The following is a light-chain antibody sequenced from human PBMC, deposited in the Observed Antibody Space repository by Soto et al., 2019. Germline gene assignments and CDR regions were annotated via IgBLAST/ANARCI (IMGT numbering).Light chain of an antibody. CDR2: DAS. CDR1: QRVRSY. Sequence: EIVLTQSPATLSLSPGARATLSCRASQRVRSYLACYQQKPGQAPRLLIYDASNRATGLPARFSGSGSGTDSSLTISRQEGEGYAVYYCQQRRNWPPSTFGQGTRLEI. CDR3: QQRRNWPPST. V-gene: IGKV3-11*01. J-gene: IGKJ5*01.